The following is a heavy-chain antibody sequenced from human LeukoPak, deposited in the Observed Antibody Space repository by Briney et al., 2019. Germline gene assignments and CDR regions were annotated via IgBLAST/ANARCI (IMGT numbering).Heavy chain of an antibody. Sequence: GGSLRLSCAASGFTVSSNYMSWVRQAPGKGLEWVSVIYSGGSTHYADSVKGRFTISRDNSKNTLYLQMNSLRAEDTAVYYCARSADYYDSSGLHDAFDIWGQGTMVTVSS. CDR1: GFTVSSNY. V-gene: IGHV3-66*01. CDR3: ARSADYYDSSGLHDAFDI. D-gene: IGHD3-22*01. J-gene: IGHJ3*02. CDR2: IYSGGST.